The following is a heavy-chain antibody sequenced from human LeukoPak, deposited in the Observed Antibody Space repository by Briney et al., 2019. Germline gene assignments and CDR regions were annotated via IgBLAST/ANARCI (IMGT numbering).Heavy chain of an antibody. CDR2: ISSNGGST. Sequence: DGSLRLSCSASGFTFSSYAMHWVRQAPGKGLEYVSAISSNGGSTYYADSVKARLTISRDNSKNTLYLQMSRLRTEDTAVYYCVKGIVVVTARAFDYWGQATLVTVSS. V-gene: IGHV3-64D*06. J-gene: IGHJ4*02. CDR3: VKGIVVVTARAFDY. CDR1: GFTFSSYA. D-gene: IGHD2-21*02.